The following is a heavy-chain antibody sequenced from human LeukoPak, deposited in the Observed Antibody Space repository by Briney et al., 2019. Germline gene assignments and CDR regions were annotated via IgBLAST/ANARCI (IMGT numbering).Heavy chain of an antibody. J-gene: IGHJ6*04. CDR3: AKAFIVVVMISGMDV. CDR1: GFTFDDYA. V-gene: IGHV3-9*01. Sequence: PGRSLRLSCAASGFTFDDYAMHWVRQAPGKGLEWVSGISWNSGSIGYADSVKGRFTISRDNAKNSLYLQMNSLRAEDTALYYCAKAFIVVVMISGMDVWGKGTTVTVSS. D-gene: IGHD3-22*01. CDR2: ISWNSGSI.